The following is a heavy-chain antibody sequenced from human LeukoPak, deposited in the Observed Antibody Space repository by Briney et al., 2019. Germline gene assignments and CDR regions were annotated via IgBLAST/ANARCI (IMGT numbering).Heavy chain of an antibody. CDR2: ISSSSSYI. Sequence: GGSLRLSCAASGFTFSSYSMNWVRQAPGEGLEWVSSISSSSSYIYYADSVKGRFTISRDNAKNSLYQQMNSLRAEDTAVYYCARDQAVGYYDSSGYYNYYYYYMDVWGKGTTVTVSS. CDR3: ARDQAVGYYDSSGYYNYYYYYMDV. D-gene: IGHD3-22*01. V-gene: IGHV3-21*01. J-gene: IGHJ6*03. CDR1: GFTFSSYS.